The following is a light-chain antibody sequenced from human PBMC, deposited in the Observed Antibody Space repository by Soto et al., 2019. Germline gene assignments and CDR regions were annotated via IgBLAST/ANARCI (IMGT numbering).Light chain of an antibody. V-gene: IGKV3D-20*02. J-gene: IGKJ5*01. CDR2: DVS. CDR3: QQLSNWPNT. CDR1: LSCSSSY. Sequence: EFVLTQSPGMLNFSTGGSATLFTRAGLSCSSSYIAWYQQKPGQAPRLRIYDVSNRATGIPARFRGSGPGTDFTLTISSLEPEDFAVYYCQQLSNWPNTFGQGTRLDIK.